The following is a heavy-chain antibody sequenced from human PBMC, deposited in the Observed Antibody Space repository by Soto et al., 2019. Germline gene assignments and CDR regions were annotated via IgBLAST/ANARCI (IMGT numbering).Heavy chain of an antibody. CDR1: GVSISSSSYY. CDR3: ARRLYSSSYWYFDL. J-gene: IGHJ2*01. Sequence: SETLSLTCTVSGVSISSSSYYWGWIRQPPGKGLEWIGSIYYSGSTYYNPSLKSRVTISVDTSKNQFSLKLSSVTAADTAVYYCARRLYSSSYWYFDLWGRGTLVTVSS. CDR2: IYYSGST. D-gene: IGHD6-19*01. V-gene: IGHV4-39*01.